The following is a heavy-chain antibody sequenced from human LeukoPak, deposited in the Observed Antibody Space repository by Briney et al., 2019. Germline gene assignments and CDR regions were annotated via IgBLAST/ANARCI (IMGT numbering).Heavy chain of an antibody. D-gene: IGHD3-22*01. CDR1: GYTFTGYY. CDR2: INPNSGGT. Sequence: GASVKVSCKASGYTFTGYYMHWVRQAPGQGLEWMGRINPNSGGTNYAQKFQGRVTMTRDTSISTAYMELSRLRSGDTAVYYCASDYYDSSGYYYARVEWGQGTLVTVSS. V-gene: IGHV1-2*06. CDR3: ASDYYDSSGYYYARVE. J-gene: IGHJ4*02.